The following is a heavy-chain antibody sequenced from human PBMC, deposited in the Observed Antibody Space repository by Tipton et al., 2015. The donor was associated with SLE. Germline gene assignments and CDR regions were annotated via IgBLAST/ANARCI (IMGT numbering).Heavy chain of an antibody. J-gene: IGHJ6*02. CDR1: GGSISSDY. CDR2: IYYRGST. Sequence: TLSLTCTVSGGSISSDYWTWIRQPPGKGLEWIGYIYYRGSTEYNPSLKSRVTISIDTSKNLFSLNLSSATAADTAVYYCARGDYSRYYSAMDVWGQGTTVTVSS. D-gene: IGHD4-11*01. V-gene: IGHV4-59*08. CDR3: ARGDYSRYYSAMDV.